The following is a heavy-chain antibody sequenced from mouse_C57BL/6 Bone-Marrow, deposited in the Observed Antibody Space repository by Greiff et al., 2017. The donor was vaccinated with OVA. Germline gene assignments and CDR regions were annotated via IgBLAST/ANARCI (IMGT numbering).Heavy chain of an antibody. D-gene: IGHD1-1*02. Sequence: QVQLQQSGPGLVQPSQSLSITCTVSGFSLTSYGVHWVRQSPGKGLEWLGVIWSGGSTDYNAAFISRLGISKYNSKSQVFIKMNSLQADDTAIYYCARGGFDYWGQGTTLTVSS. CDR3: ARGGFDY. J-gene: IGHJ2*01. CDR2: IWSGGST. CDR1: GFSLTSYG. V-gene: IGHV2-2*01.